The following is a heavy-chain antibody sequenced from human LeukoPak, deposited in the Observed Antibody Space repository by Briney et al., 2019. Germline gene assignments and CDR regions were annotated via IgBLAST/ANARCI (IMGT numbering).Heavy chain of an antibody. J-gene: IGHJ4*02. CDR3: ARGPYSSVSFDY. Sequence: VASVNVSCKASGYTFTSYDINWVRQATGQGLAWMGWMNPNSGNTGYAQKFQGRVTMTRNTSISTAYMELSSLRSEDTAVYYCARGPYSSVSFDYWGQGTLVTVSS. D-gene: IGHD6-19*01. CDR1: GYTFTSYD. CDR2: MNPNSGNT. V-gene: IGHV1-8*01.